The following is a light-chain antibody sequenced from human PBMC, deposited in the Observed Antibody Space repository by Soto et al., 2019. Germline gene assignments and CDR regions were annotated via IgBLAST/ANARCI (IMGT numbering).Light chain of an antibody. CDR3: CSYAGSSTDVV. V-gene: IGLV2-23*01. J-gene: IGLJ2*01. Sequence: QSVLTQPASVSGSPGQSITISCTGTSSDVGSYNLVSWYQQHPGKAPKLMIYEGSKWPSGVSNRFSGSKSGNTASLTISGLQAEEEADYYCCSYAGSSTDVVFGGGTKLTVL. CDR1: SSDVGSYNL. CDR2: EGS.